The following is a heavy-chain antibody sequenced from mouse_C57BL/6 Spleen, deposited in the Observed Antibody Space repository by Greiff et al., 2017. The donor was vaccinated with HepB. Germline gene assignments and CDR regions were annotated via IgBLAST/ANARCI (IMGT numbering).Heavy chain of an antibody. V-gene: IGHV1-26*01. D-gene: IGHD2-3*01. CDR2: INPNNGGT. J-gene: IGHJ4*01. CDR3: ARGDGYYGDYAMDY. Sequence: VQLQQSGPELVKPGASVKISCKASGYTFTDYYMNWVKQSHGKSLEWIGDINPNNGGTSYNQKFKGKATLTVDKSSSTAYMELRSLTSEDSAVYYCARGDGYYGDYAMDYWGQGTSVTVSS. CDR1: GYTFTDYY.